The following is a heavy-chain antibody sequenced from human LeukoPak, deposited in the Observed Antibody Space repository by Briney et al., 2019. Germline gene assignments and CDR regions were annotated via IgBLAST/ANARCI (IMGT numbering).Heavy chain of an antibody. D-gene: IGHD4-11*01. V-gene: IGHV4-34*01. Sequence: PSQTLSLTCAVSRGSFSGYYCSCIRQPPGPGLGWIGEINNSGSTNYNPSLKSRVTISVDTSKNQFSLKLSSVTAADTAVYYCGRGLQYHYYYYMDVWGKGTTVTVSS. J-gene: IGHJ6*03. CDR1: RGSFSGYY. CDR2: INNSGST. CDR3: GRGLQYHYYYYMDV.